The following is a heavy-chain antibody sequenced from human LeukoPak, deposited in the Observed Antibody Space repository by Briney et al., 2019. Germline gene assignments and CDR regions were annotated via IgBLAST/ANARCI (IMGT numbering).Heavy chain of an antibody. J-gene: IGHJ6*02. Sequence: GGSLRLSCAASGFTVSSNYMSWVRQAPGKGLEWVSVIYSGGSTYYADSVKGRFTISRDNSKNTLYLQMNSLRAEDTAVYYCAREDYYYGMDVWGQGTTVTVSS. CDR3: AREDYYYGMDV. CDR1: GFTVSSNY. CDR2: IYSGGST. V-gene: IGHV3-66*01.